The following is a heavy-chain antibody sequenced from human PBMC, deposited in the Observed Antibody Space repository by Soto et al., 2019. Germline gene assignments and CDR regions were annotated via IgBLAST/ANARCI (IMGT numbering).Heavy chain of an antibody. D-gene: IGHD4-4*01. Sequence: GASVKVSCKASGYTFTSYYMHWVRQAPGQGLERMGIINPSGGSTSYAQKNKGRDTMTRDTSTSTVYMELSSLRSEDTAVYYCARDRHSNSYYFDYWGQGTLVTVSS. CDR3: ARDRHSNSYYFDY. CDR1: GYTFTSYY. V-gene: IGHV1-46*03. J-gene: IGHJ4*02. CDR2: INPSGGST.